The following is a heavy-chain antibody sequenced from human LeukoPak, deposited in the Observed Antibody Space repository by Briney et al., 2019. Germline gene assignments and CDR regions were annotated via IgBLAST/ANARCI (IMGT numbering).Heavy chain of an antibody. V-gene: IGHV3-23*01. J-gene: IGHJ4*02. D-gene: IGHD3-9*01. CDR2: ISNSGGTT. CDR3: AKESYSLDINLAFPRNTD. CDR1: GFIFSDYA. Sequence: GGSLRLSCAASGFIFSDYAMSWVRQAPGKGLEWVSAISNSGGTTYFADSVKGRFTISRDNSKNTLYLQMNSLTAEDTAIYYCAKESYSLDINLAFPRNTDWGQGTLVTVSS.